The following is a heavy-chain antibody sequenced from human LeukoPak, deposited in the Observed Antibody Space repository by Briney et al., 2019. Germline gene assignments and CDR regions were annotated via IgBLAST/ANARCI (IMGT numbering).Heavy chain of an antibody. CDR3: AKDLHSTVIPYYFDY. CDR1: GFTFSSYA. Sequence: GGSLRLSCAASGFTFSSYAMHWVRQAPGKGLEWVSHISGSGYSTYYADSVKGRFTISRDNSKNTLYLHMNSLRAEDTAVYYCAKDLHSTVIPYYFDYWGQGTLVTVSS. V-gene: IGHV3-23*01. CDR2: ISGSGYST. J-gene: IGHJ4*02. D-gene: IGHD3-16*01.